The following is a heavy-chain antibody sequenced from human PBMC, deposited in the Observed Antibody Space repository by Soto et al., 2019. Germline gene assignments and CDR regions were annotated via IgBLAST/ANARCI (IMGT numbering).Heavy chain of an antibody. Sequence: EVQLAESGGGLAQPGGSLRLSCAASGFTLSGYAMDWVRQAPGKGLEYVSGISSNGVGTYYANSVQGRFTISRDTSKNTVSLQMGSLRPEDMAVYYCARRARPDFYYMDVWGKGTTVTVSS. V-gene: IGHV3-64*01. CDR3: ARRARPDFYYMDV. J-gene: IGHJ6*03. CDR2: ISSNGVGT. CDR1: GFTLSGYA. D-gene: IGHD6-6*01.